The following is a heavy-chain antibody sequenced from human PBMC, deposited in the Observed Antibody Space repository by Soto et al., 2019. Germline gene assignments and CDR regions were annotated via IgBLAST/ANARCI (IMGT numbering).Heavy chain of an antibody. CDR1: GGSMSEYF. J-gene: IGHJ4*02. Sequence: SETLSLTCIVSGGSMSEYFWSWIRQSPGKGLEWIGYIYYLGSTDYNPSLKSRVTISVDTSKRQFSLRLTSVTAAGTAVYYCARDGYDGSGSPYPAYWGPGTQVTVSS. CDR2: IYYLGST. CDR3: ARDGYDGSGSPYPAY. V-gene: IGHV4-59*01. D-gene: IGHD3-10*01.